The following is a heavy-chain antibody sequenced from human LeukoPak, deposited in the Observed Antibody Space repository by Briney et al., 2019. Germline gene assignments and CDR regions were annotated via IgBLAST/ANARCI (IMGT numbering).Heavy chain of an antibody. CDR2: IKQDGSEK. J-gene: IGHJ3*02. Sequence: PGGSLRLSCAASGFTFSSYLMSWVRQAPGKGLEWVANIKQDGSEKYYVDSVTGRFTISRDNAKNSLYLQMNSLRAEDTAVYYCRGIQLWARTYAFDIWGQGTMVTVSS. D-gene: IGHD5-18*01. CDR3: RGIQLWARTYAFDI. V-gene: IGHV3-7*01. CDR1: GFTFSSYL.